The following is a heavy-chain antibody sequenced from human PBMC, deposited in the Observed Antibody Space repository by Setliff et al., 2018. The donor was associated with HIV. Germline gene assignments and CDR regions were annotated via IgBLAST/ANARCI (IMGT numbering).Heavy chain of an antibody. Sequence: KASETQSLTCTVSGGSFTSRSYYWGWIRQPPGKGLEWIGSIFYSGITYYNPSLKSRVTISVDTSKNQFSLNLTSVTAADTAVYYCARSKTFYDFWGGYYTHGAFKIWGLGTMVTVSS. J-gene: IGHJ3*02. V-gene: IGHV4-39*01. CDR2: IFYSGIT. CDR3: ARSKTFYDFWGGYYTHGAFKI. D-gene: IGHD3-3*01. CDR1: GGSFTSRSYY.